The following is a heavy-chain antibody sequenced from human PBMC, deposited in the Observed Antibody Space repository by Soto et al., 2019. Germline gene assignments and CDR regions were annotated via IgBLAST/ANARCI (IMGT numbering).Heavy chain of an antibody. V-gene: IGHV1-18*01. CDR2: ISAYNGNT. Sequence: QVQLVQSGAEVKKPGASVKVSCSASGYTFTSYVISWVRQAPGQGLEWMGWISAYNGNTNFAQKLQGRVTMTTDTSTSIAYMELRSLRSDDTAVYYCARVVATVAGPYGMDVWGQGTTVTVSS. D-gene: IGHD6-19*01. CDR1: GYTFTSYV. J-gene: IGHJ6*02. CDR3: ARVVATVAGPYGMDV.